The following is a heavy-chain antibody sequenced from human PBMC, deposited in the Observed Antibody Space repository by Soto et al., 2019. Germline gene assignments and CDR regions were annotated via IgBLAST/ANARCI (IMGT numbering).Heavy chain of an antibody. D-gene: IGHD6-19*01. CDR3: ARGQNGYSSGWYGLSGFDI. V-gene: IGHV4-34*01. Sequence: QVQLQQWGAGLLKPSETLSLTCAVYGGSFSGYYWSWIRQPPGKGLEWIGEINHSGSTNYNPSLTSRVTISVDTYKNQFSLKLSSVTVAATAVYYCARGQNGYSSGWYGLSGFDIWGQGTMVTVSS. CDR2: INHSGST. J-gene: IGHJ3*02. CDR1: GGSFSGYY.